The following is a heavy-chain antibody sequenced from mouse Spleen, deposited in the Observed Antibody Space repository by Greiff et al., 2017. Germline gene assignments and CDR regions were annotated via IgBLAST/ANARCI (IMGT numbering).Heavy chain of an antibody. CDR1: GYTFTDYY. CDR2: IYPGSGNT. D-gene: IGHD2-3*01. J-gene: IGHJ4*01. Sequence: VMLVESGAELVRPGASVKLSCKASGYTFTDYYINWVKQRPGQGLEWIARIYPGSGNTYYNEKFKGKATLTAEKSSSTAYMQLSSLTSEDSAVYFCARLDDGYYDYYAMDYWGQGTSVTVSS. V-gene: IGHV1-76*01. CDR3: ARLDDGYYDYYAMDY.